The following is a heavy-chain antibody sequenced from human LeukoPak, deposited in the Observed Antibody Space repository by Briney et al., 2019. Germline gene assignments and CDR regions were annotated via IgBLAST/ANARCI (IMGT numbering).Heavy chain of an antibody. CDR3: ARVEHVLLWFGKLEGPDAFDI. CDR2: INPNSGNT. J-gene: IGHJ3*02. D-gene: IGHD3-10*01. Sequence: ASVTVSCKASGYTFTGYYMHWVRQAPGQGLEGMGWINPNSGNTNYAQKLQGRVTMTTDTSTSTAYMELRSLRSDDTAVYYCARVEHVLLWFGKLEGPDAFDIWGQGTMVTVSS. CDR1: GYTFTGYY. V-gene: IGHV1-18*04.